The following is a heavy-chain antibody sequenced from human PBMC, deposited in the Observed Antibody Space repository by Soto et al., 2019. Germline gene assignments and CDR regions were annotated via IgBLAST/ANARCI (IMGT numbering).Heavy chain of an antibody. D-gene: IGHD3-10*01. CDR1: GYSFTTSW. J-gene: IGHJ5*02. CDR3: ARRPGSWFDP. V-gene: IGHV5-51*01. CDR2: IFPSDSDT. Sequence: SGESLKISCTASGYSFTTSWIGWVRQMPGKGLEWMGIIFPSDSDTRYSPSFQGQVTISVDKSISTAYLQWSSLKASDTAMYYCARRPGSWFDPWGQGTLVTVSS.